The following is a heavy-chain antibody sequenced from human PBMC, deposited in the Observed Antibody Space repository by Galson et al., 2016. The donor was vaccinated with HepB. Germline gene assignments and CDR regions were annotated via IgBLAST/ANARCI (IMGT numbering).Heavy chain of an antibody. J-gene: IGHJ6*03. CDR3: ARAQKGVIVTWYYYCMDV. CDR2: INLSGST. D-gene: IGHD2/OR15-2a*01. CDR1: GGSFSGYY. Sequence: LSLTCAIYGGSFSGYYWHWIRQSPGKGLEWIGEINLSGSTNYKPSLKSRVTISLDTSKNQFSLKVRSLTAADTAVYYCARAQKGVIVTWYYYCMDVWGKGTTVIVSS. V-gene: IGHV4-34*01.